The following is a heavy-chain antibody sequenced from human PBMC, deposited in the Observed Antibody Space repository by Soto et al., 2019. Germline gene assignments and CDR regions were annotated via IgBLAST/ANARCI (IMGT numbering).Heavy chain of an antibody. CDR2: FDPEDGET. J-gene: IGHJ4*02. CDR1: GYTLTELS. Sequence: GASVKVSCKVSGYTLTELSMHWVRQAPGKGLEWMGGFDPEDGETIYAQKFQGRVTMTEDTSTDTAYMELSSLRSEDTAVYYCATLIAARPGVDYWGQGTLVTVYS. V-gene: IGHV1-24*01. CDR3: ATLIAARPGVDY. D-gene: IGHD6-6*01.